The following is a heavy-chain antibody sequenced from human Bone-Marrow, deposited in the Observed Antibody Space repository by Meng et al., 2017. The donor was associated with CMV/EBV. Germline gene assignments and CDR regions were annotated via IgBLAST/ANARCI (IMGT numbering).Heavy chain of an antibody. D-gene: IGHD1-26*01. J-gene: IGHJ4*02. CDR3: ARAPVGAGFGY. Sequence: GGSLRLSCAASGFTFSSYEMNWVRQAPGKGLEWVSYISSSGSTIYYADSVKGRFTISRDNAKNSLYLQMNSLRAEDTAVYYCARAPVGAGFGYWGQGHLVHVSS. CDR2: ISSSGSTI. CDR1: GFTFSSYE. V-gene: IGHV3-48*03.